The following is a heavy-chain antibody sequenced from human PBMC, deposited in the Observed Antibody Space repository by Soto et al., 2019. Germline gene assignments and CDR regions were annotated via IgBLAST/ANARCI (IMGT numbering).Heavy chain of an antibody. CDR1: GYTFTSYA. CDR2: INAGNGNT. CDR3: ARGITITTTLDY. J-gene: IGHJ4*02. D-gene: IGHD3-3*01. Sequence: GASVKVSCKASGYTFTSYAMHWVRQAPGQRLEWMGWINAGNGNTKYSQKFQGRVTITRDTSASTAYMELSSLRSEDTAVYYCARGITITTTLDYWGKGTLVTVSS. V-gene: IGHV1-3*01.